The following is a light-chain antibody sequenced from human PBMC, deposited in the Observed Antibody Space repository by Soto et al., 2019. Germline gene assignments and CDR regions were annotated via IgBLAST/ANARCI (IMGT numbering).Light chain of an antibody. V-gene: IGKV3-20*01. CDR1: QSVSSSY. CDR3: QQYGSLPYT. Sequence: EIVLTQSPGTLSLSPGERATLSCRASQSVSSSYLAWYQQKPGQAPRLLIYGASRRATGIPDRFSGSGSGTDFTLTVSRLEPEDFAVYYCQQYGSLPYTFXQGTKVDIK. CDR2: GAS. J-gene: IGKJ2*01.